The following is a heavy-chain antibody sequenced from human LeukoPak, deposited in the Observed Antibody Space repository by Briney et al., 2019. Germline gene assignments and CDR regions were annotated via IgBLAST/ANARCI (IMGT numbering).Heavy chain of an antibody. CDR2: ISYSAST. CDR3: PPWRGKVGATTNY. Sequence: SETLSLTCTVAGGSISSSSCYWGWIRQPPGKGLGWSGSISYSASTYYNPSLKSRVTISVDTSKNQFSLQLSSVTAADTAVYYCPPWRGKVGATTNYWGQGTLVTVPS. J-gene: IGHJ4*02. CDR1: GGSISSSSCY. D-gene: IGHD1-26*01. V-gene: IGHV4-39*01.